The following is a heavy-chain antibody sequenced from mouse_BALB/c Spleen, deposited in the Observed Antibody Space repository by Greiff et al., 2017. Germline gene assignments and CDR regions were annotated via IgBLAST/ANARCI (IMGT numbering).Heavy chain of an antibody. CDR1: GFSLTGYG. D-gene: IGHD1-2*01. V-gene: IGHV2-6-7*01. CDR3: ARGIYYGSFHWYFDV. J-gene: IGHJ1*01. Sequence: QVQLQQSGPGLVAPSQSLSITCTVSGFSLTGYGVNWVRQPPGKGLEWLGMIWGDGSTDYNSALKSRLSISKDNSKSQVFLKMNSLQTDDTARYYCARGIYYGSFHWYFDVWGAGTTVTVSS. CDR2: IWGDGST.